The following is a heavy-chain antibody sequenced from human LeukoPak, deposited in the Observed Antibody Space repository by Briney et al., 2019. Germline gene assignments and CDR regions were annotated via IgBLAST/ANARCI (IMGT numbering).Heavy chain of an antibody. CDR1: GGSFSGYY. Sequence: SETLSLTCAVYGGSFSGYYWSWIRQPPGKGLEWIGEINHSGSTNYNPSLKSRVTISVHTSKNHFSLELSSVTAADTAVYYCAKTSGWSPEDKWFDPWGQGTLVTVSS. D-gene: IGHD6-19*01. CDR3: AKTSGWSPEDKWFDP. CDR2: INHSGST. V-gene: IGHV4-34*01. J-gene: IGHJ5*02.